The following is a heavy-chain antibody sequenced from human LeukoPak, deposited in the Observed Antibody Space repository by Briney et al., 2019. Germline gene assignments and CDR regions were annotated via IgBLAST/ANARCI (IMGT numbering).Heavy chain of an antibody. V-gene: IGHV5-51*01. Sequence: GDSLKISCEASGYSFTTYWIGWVRQMPGKGLEWMGIIQPADSDTTYSPSFHGQVSLSTNTSINTAYLQWSSLKAADTAMYYCATLYYYDSSGIGPFDYWGHGTLVTVS. CDR3: ATLYYYDSSGIGPFDY. CDR1: GYSFTTYW. D-gene: IGHD3-22*01. J-gene: IGHJ4*01. CDR2: IQPADSDT.